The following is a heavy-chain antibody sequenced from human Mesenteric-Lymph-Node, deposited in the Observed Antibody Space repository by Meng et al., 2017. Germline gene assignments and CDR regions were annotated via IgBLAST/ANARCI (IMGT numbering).Heavy chain of an antibody. CDR3: ASRLVGLRTYYFDN. CDR2: IYHSGNT. J-gene: IGHJ4*02. CDR1: GDSVTSGTYY. D-gene: IGHD3-9*01. Sequence: QGELQGPGPGLVGPSETLSLTCNVPGDSVTSGTYYWSWLRLPPGEGLEWIGYIYHSGNTYYNPSLKSRVTISVDRSKNQFSLKLSSVTAADTAVYYCASRLVGLRTYYFDNWGQGTLVTVSS. V-gene: IGHV4-61*01.